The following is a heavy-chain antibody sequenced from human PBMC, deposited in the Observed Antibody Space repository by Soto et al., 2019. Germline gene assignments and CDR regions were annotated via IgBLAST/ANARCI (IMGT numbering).Heavy chain of an antibody. CDR1: GFTFSTNG. CDR3: AKATATGGGAFDI. V-gene: IGHV3-23*01. J-gene: IGHJ3*02. Sequence: PGGSLRLSCAASGFTFSTNGMTWVRQAPGKGLEWVSTILVGGNTYYADSVKGRFTISRDNSKNTLYLQMNSLTAGDTAVYYCAKATATGGGAFDICGQGTMVTVSS. CDR2: ILVGGNT. D-gene: IGHD2-8*02.